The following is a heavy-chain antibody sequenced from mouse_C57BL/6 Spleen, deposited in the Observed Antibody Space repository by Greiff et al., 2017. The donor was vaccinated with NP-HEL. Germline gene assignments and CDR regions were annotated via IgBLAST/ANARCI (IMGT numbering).Heavy chain of an antibody. CDR1: GYAFSSSW. Sequence: VQLQQSGPELVKPGASVKISCKASGYAFSSSWMNWVKQRPGKGLEWIGRIYPGDGDTNYNGKVKGKATLTAYQSSSTAYMQLSSLTSEDSAFYFCARSSNWDYFDYWGQGTTLTVSS. CDR2: IYPGDGDT. D-gene: IGHD4-1*01. V-gene: IGHV1-82*01. CDR3: ARSSNWDYFDY. J-gene: IGHJ2*01.